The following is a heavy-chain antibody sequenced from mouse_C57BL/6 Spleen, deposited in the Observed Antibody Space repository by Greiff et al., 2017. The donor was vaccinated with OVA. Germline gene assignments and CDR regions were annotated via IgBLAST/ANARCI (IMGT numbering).Heavy chain of an antibody. CDR2: IWSDGST. V-gene: IGHV2-6-1*01. J-gene: IGHJ2*01. Sequence: VKLMESGPGLVAPSQSLSITCTVSGFSLTSYGVHWVRQPPGKGLEWLVVIWSDGSTTYNSALKSRLSISKDNSKSQVFLKMNSLQTDDTAMYYCARHEGDYDSYYFDYWGQGTTLTVSS. D-gene: IGHD2-4*01. CDR3: ARHEGDYDSYYFDY. CDR1: GFSLTSYG.